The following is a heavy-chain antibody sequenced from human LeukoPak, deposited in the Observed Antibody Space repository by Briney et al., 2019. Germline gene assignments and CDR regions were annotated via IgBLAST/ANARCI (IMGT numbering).Heavy chain of an antibody. CDR3: ARGHVYCSSTSCSLSWFDP. CDR2: INPSGGST. V-gene: IGHV1-46*01. CDR1: GYTFTSYY. J-gene: IGHJ5*02. Sequence: GASVKDSCKASGYTFTSYYMHWVRQAPGQGLEWMGIINPSGGSTSYAQKFQGRVTMTRDTSTSTVYMELSSLRSEDTAVYYCARGHVYCSSTSCSLSWFDPWGQATMPTVSS. D-gene: IGHD2-2*01.